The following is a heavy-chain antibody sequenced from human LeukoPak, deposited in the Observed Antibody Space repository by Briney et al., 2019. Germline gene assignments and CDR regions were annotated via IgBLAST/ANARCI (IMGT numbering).Heavy chain of an antibody. CDR3: AGSLGYCTSNVCYLKY. Sequence: ASVKVSCKTSGYSENFYGISWVRQVAGQGLEWMGWISAQHGQTEYAPNSQDRVTMTTDTYTNTAYMELRSLRSDDTAVYYCAGSLGYCTSNVCYLKYWGQGTLVTVSS. D-gene: IGHD2-8*01. J-gene: IGHJ4*02. V-gene: IGHV1-18*01. CDR2: ISAQHGQT. CDR1: GYSENFYG.